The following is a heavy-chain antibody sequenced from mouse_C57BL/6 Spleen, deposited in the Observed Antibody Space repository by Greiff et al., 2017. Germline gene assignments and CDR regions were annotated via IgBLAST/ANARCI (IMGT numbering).Heavy chain of an antibody. CDR1: GYTFTDYY. D-gene: IGHD4-1*01. Sequence: VQLKESGAELVRPGASVKLSCKASGYTFTDYYINWVKQRPGQGLEWIARIYPGSGNTYYNEKFKGKATLTAEKSSSTAYMQLSSLTSEDSAVYFCARNWDRVYFDVWGTGTTVTVSS. V-gene: IGHV1-76*01. CDR3: ARNWDRVYFDV. CDR2: IYPGSGNT. J-gene: IGHJ1*03.